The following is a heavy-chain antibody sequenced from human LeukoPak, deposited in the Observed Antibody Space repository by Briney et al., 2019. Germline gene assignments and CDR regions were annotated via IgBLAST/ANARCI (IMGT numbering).Heavy chain of an antibody. CDR2: IKSSDNSA. CDR1: GFTLTTYA. Sequence: GGSLRLSCTASGFTLTTYAMSWVRQAPGKGLEWVAAIKSSDNSAYYIDSVKGRFTISRDNSKNTLFLQMNSLRAEDTAVYYCAKEPPTLPDYWGQGTLVTVSS. J-gene: IGHJ4*02. CDR3: AKEPPTLPDY. V-gene: IGHV3-23*05. D-gene: IGHD2-15*01.